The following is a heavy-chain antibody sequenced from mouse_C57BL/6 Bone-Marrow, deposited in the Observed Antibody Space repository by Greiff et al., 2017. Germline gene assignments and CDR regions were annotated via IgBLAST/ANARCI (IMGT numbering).Heavy chain of an antibody. CDR3: AREADGYHDY. CDR1: GYTFTDYY. D-gene: IGHD2-3*01. V-gene: IGHV1-26*01. CDR2: INPNNGGT. J-gene: IGHJ2*01. Sequence: EVQLQQSGPELVKPGASVKISCKASGYTFTDYYMNWVKQSHGKSLEWIGDINPNNGGTSYNQKFKGKATLTVDKSSSTAYMELRSLTSEDSAVYYCAREADGYHDYWGQGTTLTVSS.